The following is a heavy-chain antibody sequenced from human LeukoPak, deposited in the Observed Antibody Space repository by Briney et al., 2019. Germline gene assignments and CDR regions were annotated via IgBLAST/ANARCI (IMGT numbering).Heavy chain of an antibody. J-gene: IGHJ4*02. Sequence: ASVSASCKASGYTFTTYGITWVRRAPGQGLEWMGWISAYNGNTNYAQKFQGRVTMTIDTSTSTAYMELRSLKSDDTAVYYCARVWGYYYGSSDYSDFDYWGQGTLVTVSS. V-gene: IGHV1-18*01. CDR1: GYTFTTYG. D-gene: IGHD3-22*01. CDR3: ARVWGYYYGSSDYSDFDY. CDR2: ISAYNGNT.